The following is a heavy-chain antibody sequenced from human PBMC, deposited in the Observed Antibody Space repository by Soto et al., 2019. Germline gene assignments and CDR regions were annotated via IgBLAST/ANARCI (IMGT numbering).Heavy chain of an antibody. CDR3: AAYPCSGCGCYRIYYYYGMDV. V-gene: IGHV4-31*02. CDR2: MYYSGST. CDR1: VCSISIGLYY. J-gene: IGHJ6*02. Sequence: SETLSRTRAVAVCSISIGLYYWSWIRQHPAKGLAWIGYMYYSGSTYYNPSLKSRVTISVYTFKNHFSLRLSSVTAADTAVYYCAAYPCSGCGCYRIYYYYGMDVWGQGTTVTVSS. D-gene: IGHD2-8*02.